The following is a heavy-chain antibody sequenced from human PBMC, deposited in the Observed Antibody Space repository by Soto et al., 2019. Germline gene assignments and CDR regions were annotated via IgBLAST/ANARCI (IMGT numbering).Heavy chain of an antibody. V-gene: IGHV1-24*01. CDR3: ATALVRYFDWLLWYY. CDR1: GYTLTELS. D-gene: IGHD3-9*01. CDR2: FDPEDGET. Sequence: VKVSCKVSGYTLTELSMHWVRQAPGKGLEWMGGFDPEDGETIYAQKFQGRVTMTEDTSTDTAYMELSSLRSEDTAVYYCATALVRYFDWLLWYYWGQGTLVTVSS. J-gene: IGHJ4*02.